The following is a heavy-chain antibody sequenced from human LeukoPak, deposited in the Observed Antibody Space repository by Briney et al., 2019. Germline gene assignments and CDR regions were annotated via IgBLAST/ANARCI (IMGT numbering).Heavy chain of an antibody. V-gene: IGHV1-69*05. CDR1: GYTFTSYG. J-gene: IGHJ6*03. Sequence: ASVKVSCKASGYTFTSYGISWVRQAPGQGLEWMGGIIPIFGTANYAQKFQGRVTITTDESTSTAYMELSSLRSEDTAVYYCASVTMVRGVILDYYYYYMDVWGKGTTVTVSS. CDR3: ASVTMVRGVILDYYYYYMDV. D-gene: IGHD3-10*01. CDR2: IIPIFGTA.